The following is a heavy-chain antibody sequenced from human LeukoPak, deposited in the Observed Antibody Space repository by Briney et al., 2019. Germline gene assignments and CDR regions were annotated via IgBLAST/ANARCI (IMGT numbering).Heavy chain of an antibody. CDR2: INAGNGNT. J-gene: IGHJ1*01. CDR1: EYTFTSYA. V-gene: IGHV1-3*01. CDR3: ARDESSSWYAYFQH. Sequence: ASVKVSCKASEYTFTSYAMHWVRQAPGQRLEWMGWINAGNGNTKSSQKFQGRVTITRDTSASTAYMELSSLRSEDTAVYYCARDESSSWYAYFQHWGQGTLVTVSS. D-gene: IGHD6-13*01.